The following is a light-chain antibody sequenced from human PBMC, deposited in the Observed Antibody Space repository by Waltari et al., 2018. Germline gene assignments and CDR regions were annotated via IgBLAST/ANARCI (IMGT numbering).Light chain of an antibody. V-gene: IGLV2-8*01. CDR2: EVS. CDR3: SSFAVSNPYV. Sequence: QSARTQPPSASGSPGQSVTIPCTGTSTDVGGDNCVSWYHQHPGKAPKLMIYEVSKRPSGVPARFSGSKSGNTASLTVSELQAEDEADYYCSSFAVSNPYVFGTGTKVTVL. CDR1: STDVGGDNC. J-gene: IGLJ1*01.